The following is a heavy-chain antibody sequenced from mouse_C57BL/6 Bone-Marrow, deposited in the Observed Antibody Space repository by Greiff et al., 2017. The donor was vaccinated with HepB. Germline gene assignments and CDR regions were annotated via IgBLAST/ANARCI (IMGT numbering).Heavy chain of an antibody. CDR1: GFTFSSYG. Sequence: DVMLVESGGDLVKPGGSLKLSCAASGFTFSSYGMSWVRQTPDKRLEWVATISSGGSYTYYPDSVKGRFTISRDNAKNTPYLQMSSLKSEDTAMYYCARQTPDYYGSSGYAMDYWGQGTSVTVSS. CDR3: ARQTPDYYGSSGYAMDY. V-gene: IGHV5-6*02. CDR2: ISSGGSYT. D-gene: IGHD1-1*01. J-gene: IGHJ4*01.